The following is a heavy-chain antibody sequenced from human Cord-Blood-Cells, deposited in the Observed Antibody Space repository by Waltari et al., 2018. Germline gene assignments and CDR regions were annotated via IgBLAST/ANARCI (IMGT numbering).Heavy chain of an antibody. CDR1: GFTFGNAW. CDR3: TTTIYCSSTSCYKWFDY. CDR2: IKSKNDCGKT. Sequence: EVQLVESGGGLVKPGGSLRLSCAASGFTFGNAWMSWVRQDPGKGLEWGGSIKSKNDCGKTDYAAPVKGRFTISRDDSKNTLYLQMNSLKTEDTAVYYCTTTIYCSSTSCYKWFDYWGQGTLVTVSS. D-gene: IGHD2-2*02. V-gene: IGHV3-15*01. J-gene: IGHJ4*02.